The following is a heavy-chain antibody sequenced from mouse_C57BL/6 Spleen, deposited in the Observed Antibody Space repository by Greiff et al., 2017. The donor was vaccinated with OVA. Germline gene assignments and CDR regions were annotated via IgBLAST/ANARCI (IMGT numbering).Heavy chain of an antibody. J-gene: IGHJ4*01. V-gene: IGHV5-17*01. CDR2: ISSGSSTI. Sequence: DVMLVESGGGLVKPGGSLKLSCAASGFTFSDYGMHWVRQAPEKGLEWVAYISSGSSTIYYADTVKGRFTISRDNAKNTLFLQMTSLRSEDTAMYYCARGRVGYAMDYWGQGTSVTVSS. CDR1: GFTFSDYG. CDR3: ARGRVGYAMDY.